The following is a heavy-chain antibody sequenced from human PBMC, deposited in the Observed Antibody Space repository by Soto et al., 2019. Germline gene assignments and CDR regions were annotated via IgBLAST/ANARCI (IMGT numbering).Heavy chain of an antibody. CDR2: ISGSAGST. CDR3: AKVPAAGGIDY. J-gene: IGHJ4*02. D-gene: IGHD2-2*01. Sequence: EVQLLESGGGLVQPGGSLRLSCAASGFTFSSYAMSWVRQAPGKGLEWVSAISGSAGSTYYADFVKGRFTISRDNSKNTLYLEMSSLRAEDTAVYYCAKVPAAGGIDYWGQGTLVTVSS. V-gene: IGHV3-23*01. CDR1: GFTFSSYA.